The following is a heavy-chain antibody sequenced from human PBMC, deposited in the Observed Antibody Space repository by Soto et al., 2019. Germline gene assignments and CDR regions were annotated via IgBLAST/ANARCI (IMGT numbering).Heavy chain of an antibody. CDR3: AASSGWGNLDY. D-gene: IGHD6-19*01. CDR2: INPILSIA. J-gene: IGHJ4*02. CDR1: GGTFRAYT. Sequence: QVQLVQSGAEVKKPGSSVKVSCKAPGGTFRAYTISWVRQAPGQGLEWMGRINPILSIANYAQKFQGRVTITADKSTSTAYMELSSLRSEDTAVYYCAASSGWGNLDYWGQGTLVTVSS. V-gene: IGHV1-69*02.